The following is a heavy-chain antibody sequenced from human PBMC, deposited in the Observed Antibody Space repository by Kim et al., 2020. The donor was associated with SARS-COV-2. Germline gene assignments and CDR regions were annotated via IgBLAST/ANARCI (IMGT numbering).Heavy chain of an antibody. J-gene: IGHJ3*02. CDR3: ARFSEVRGVIITTGFDAFDI. CDR1: GYSFTSYW. V-gene: IGHV5-51*01. D-gene: IGHD3-10*01. Sequence: GGSLRLSCKGSGYSFTSYWIGWVRQMPGKGLEWMGIIYPGDSDTRYSPSFQGQVTISADKSISTAYLQWSSLKASDTAMYYCARFSEVRGVIITTGFDAFDIWGQGTMVTVSS. CDR2: IYPGDSDT.